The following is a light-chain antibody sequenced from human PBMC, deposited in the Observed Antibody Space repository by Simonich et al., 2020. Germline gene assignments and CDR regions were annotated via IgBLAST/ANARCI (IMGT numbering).Light chain of an antibody. V-gene: IGLV3-27*01. J-gene: IGLJ3*02. CDR3: YSAADNNLV. Sequence: SYELTQPSSVSVSPGQPARITCSGDVLAKKYARWFQQKPGQAPVLVIYKDSERPSGIPERFSGASSGTTVTLTISGAQVEDEADYYCYSAADNNLVFGGGTKLTVL. CDR1: VLAKKY. CDR2: KDS.